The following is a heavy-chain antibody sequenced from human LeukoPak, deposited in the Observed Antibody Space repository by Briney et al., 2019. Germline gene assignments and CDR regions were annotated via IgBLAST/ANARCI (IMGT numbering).Heavy chain of an antibody. CDR3: APESPPRYFQH. V-gene: IGHV3-23*01. J-gene: IGHJ1*01. CDR1: GFTFSSYA. CDR2: ISGNGGST. Sequence: PRGSLRLSCAASGFTFSSYAMNWVRQAPGEGLEWVSLISGNGGSTDYGDSVRGRFTISRDNSKNTLYLQMNSLRAEDTALYYCAPESPPRYFQHWGQGTLVTVSS.